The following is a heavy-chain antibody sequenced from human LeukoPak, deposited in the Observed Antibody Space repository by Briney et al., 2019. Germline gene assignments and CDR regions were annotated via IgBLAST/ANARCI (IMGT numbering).Heavy chain of an antibody. V-gene: IGHV4-59*01. CDR1: GGSISSYY. CDR3: ARTETFHGQFDY. J-gene: IGHJ4*02. CDR2: IYYSGST. D-gene: IGHD2/OR15-2a*01. Sequence: PETLSLTSTVSGGSISSYYSSWIRQPPGEGRGWCEYIYYSGSTNYKPSLKSRVTISVDTSKNQFSLKLTSLTAAETAVYCCARTETFHGQFDYWGQGTLVTVSS.